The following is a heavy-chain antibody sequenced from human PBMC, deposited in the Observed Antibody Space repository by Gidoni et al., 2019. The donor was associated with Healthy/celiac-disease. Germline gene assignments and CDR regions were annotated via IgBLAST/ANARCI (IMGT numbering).Heavy chain of an antibody. CDR1: GYSFTSYW. CDR3: ARVETTSFGPPYYYYGMDV. D-gene: IGHD3-3*01. CDR2: IYPGDSDT. Sequence: EVQLVQSGADVKKPGESLTISCKGSGYSFTSYWIGGVRQMPGKGLEWMGIIYPGDSDTRYSPSVQGQVTISADKSISTAYLQWSSLKASDTAMYYCARVETTSFGPPYYYYGMDVWGQGTTVTVSS. J-gene: IGHJ6*02. V-gene: IGHV5-51*01.